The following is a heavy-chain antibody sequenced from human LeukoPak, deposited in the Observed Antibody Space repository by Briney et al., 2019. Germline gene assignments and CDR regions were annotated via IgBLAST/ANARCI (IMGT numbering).Heavy chain of an antibody. CDR2: IRYDGSNK. J-gene: IGHJ4*02. CDR3: GKASRSGYARGPNGDY. Sequence: PGGSLRLSRAASRFTFSSYGMHWVRQTPDKGLEWVAFIRYDGSNKDFADSVKGRFTISRDNSKNTLYLQMNSLRTDDTAVYYCGKASRSGYARGPNGDYWGQGTLVIVFS. V-gene: IGHV3-30*02. D-gene: IGHD5-12*01. CDR1: RFTFSSYG.